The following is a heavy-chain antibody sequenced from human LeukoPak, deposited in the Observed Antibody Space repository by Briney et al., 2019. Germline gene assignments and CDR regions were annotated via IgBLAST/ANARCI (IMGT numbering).Heavy chain of an antibody. CDR1: GFTFSSYS. J-gene: IGHJ4*02. D-gene: IGHD3-22*01. CDR2: ISSSSTTI. V-gene: IGHV3-48*04. Sequence: PGGSLRLSCAAFGFTFSSYSMNWVRQAPGKGLEWVSYISSSSTTIYYADSVKGRFTISRDNAKNSLYLQMNSLRAEDTAVYYCAREYYDSSGYWSAGCWGQGTLVTVSS. CDR3: AREYYDSSGYWSAGC.